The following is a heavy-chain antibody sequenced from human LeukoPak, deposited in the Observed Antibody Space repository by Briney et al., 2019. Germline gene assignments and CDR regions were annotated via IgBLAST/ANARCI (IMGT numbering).Heavy chain of an antibody. V-gene: IGHV1-69*04. Sequence: SVKVSFKASGGTFSSYAISWVRQAPGQGLEWMGRIIPILGIANYAQKFQGRVTITADKSTSTAYMELSSLRSEDTAVYYCARDRGSGWFGSRGNWFDPWGQGTLVTVSS. D-gene: IGHD6-19*01. CDR3: ARDRGSGWFGSRGNWFDP. J-gene: IGHJ5*02. CDR2: IIPILGIA. CDR1: GGTFSSYA.